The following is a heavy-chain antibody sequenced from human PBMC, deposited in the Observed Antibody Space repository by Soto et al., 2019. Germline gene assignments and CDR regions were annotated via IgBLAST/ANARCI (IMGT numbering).Heavy chain of an antibody. J-gene: IGHJ4*01. CDR2: FMPIMGTA. CDR1: GGTFSSHV. CDR3: ARDLEFRDGNISRLAY. D-gene: IGHD3-3*02. Sequence: QVQLVQSGAEVKKPGSSVKVSCKASGGTFSSHVFNWVRQAPGQGLEWMGWFMPIMGTANYAQKFQGRVTINADESRSTAYMELSRLRAEGTAVYYCARDLEFRDGNISRLAYCGQGNLVTVSS. V-gene: IGHV1-69*01.